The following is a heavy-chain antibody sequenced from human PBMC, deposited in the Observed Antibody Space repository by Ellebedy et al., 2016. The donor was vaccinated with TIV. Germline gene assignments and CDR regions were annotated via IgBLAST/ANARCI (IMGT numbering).Heavy chain of an antibody. Sequence: GGSLRLXXSASGFIFTNYAMHWVRQAPGKGLEWLAVISYDGSKNNYAVSVKGRFTISRDNSKNTLYLQMNGLRAEDTAVYYCANIWYGRSVDPFDIWGQGTMVTVSS. CDR3: ANIWYGRSVDPFDI. CDR1: GFIFTNYA. D-gene: IGHD3-9*01. V-gene: IGHV3-33*05. J-gene: IGHJ3*02. CDR2: ISYDGSKN.